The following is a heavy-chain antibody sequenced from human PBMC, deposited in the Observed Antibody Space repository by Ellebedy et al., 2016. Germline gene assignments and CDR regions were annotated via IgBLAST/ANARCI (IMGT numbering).Heavy chain of an antibody. CDR3: ARGLTPHFDS. Sequence: SETLSLTCTVSGGAISDYYWSWIRQPAGKGLEWIGRVDSSGNTNYNPSLKNRVTMSVDTSNNHFFLKLTSVTAADTGVYYCARGLTPHFDSWGQGTLVTVSS. J-gene: IGHJ4*02. V-gene: IGHV4-4*07. CDR1: GGAISDYY. D-gene: IGHD2-21*02. CDR2: VDSSGNT.